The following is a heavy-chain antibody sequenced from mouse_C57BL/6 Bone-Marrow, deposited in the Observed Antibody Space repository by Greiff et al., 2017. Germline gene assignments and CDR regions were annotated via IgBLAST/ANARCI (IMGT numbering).Heavy chain of an antibody. D-gene: IGHD2-12*01. CDR1: GYSITSGYY. Sequence: DVHLVESGPGLVKPSQSLSLTCSVTGYSITSGYYWNWIRQFPGNKLAWMGYISYDGSNNYNPSLKNRISITRDTSKNQFFLKLNSVTTEDTATYYCATYYKDVWGTGTTVTVSS. CDR2: ISYDGSN. J-gene: IGHJ1*03. CDR3: ATYYKDV. V-gene: IGHV3-6*01.